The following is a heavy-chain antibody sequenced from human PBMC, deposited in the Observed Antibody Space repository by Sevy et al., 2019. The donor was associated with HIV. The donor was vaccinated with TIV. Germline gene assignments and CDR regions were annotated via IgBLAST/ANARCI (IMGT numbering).Heavy chain of an antibody. CDR2: IYSGGDT. J-gene: IGHJ6*02. D-gene: IGHD6-13*01. CDR3: ARDLRVATASGGMDV. V-gene: IGHV3-53*01. CDR1: GFTVSSNF. Sequence: GGSLRLSCVAYGFTVSSNFMTWVRQAPGKGLEWVSIIYSGGDTYYADSVKGRLTISRGNSKNTLYLQMNNLRAEDTAVYYCARDLRVATASGGMDVWGQGTTVTVSS.